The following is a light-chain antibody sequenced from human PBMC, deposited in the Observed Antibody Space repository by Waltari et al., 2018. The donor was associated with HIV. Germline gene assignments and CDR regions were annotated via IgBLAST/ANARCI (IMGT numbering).Light chain of an antibody. J-gene: IGLJ3*02. CDR3: QTWATGIQV. CDR2: VDSDGSH. Sequence: QLVLTQSPSASASLGASVKLTCTLSSGHSSYAIAWHQQPEKGPRYLMKVDSDGSHSKGDGIPDRFSGSYSGAERYLTISSLQSEDEADYYCQTWATGIQVFGGGTKLTVL. V-gene: IGLV4-69*02. CDR1: SGHSSYA.